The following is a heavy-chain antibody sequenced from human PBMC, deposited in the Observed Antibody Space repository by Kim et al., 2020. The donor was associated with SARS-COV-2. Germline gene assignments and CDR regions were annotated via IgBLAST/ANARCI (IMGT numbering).Heavy chain of an antibody. V-gene: IGHV4-39*02. CDR1: GGSISSGSYY. D-gene: IGHD3-22*01. J-gene: IGHJ6*02. CDR3: ARDPLSTILVVEHRYYYGIDV. Sequence: SETLSLTCTVSGGSISSGSYYWSWIRQHPGKGLEWIGCIYYSGSTYYNPSLKSRVTISVDTSKNQFSLKLSSVTAADTAVYYCARDPLSTILVVEHRYYYGIDVSGAETPVTVSS. CDR2: IYYSGST.